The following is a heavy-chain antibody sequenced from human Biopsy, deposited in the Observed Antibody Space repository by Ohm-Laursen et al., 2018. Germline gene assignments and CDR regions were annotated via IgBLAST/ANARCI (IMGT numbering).Heavy chain of an antibody. CDR2: IYNRGST. CDR1: GGSIISHY. CDR3: ARGQDSSYLAYGMDV. Sequence: GTLSLTCSVSGGSIISHYWSWIRQPPGKGLEWIGYIYNRGSTKYNSSLKSRVTISVDTSKNQFSLTVRSVTAADTAMYYCARGQDSSYLAYGMDVWGQGTTVTVSS. V-gene: IGHV4-59*11. D-gene: IGHD6-19*01. J-gene: IGHJ6*02.